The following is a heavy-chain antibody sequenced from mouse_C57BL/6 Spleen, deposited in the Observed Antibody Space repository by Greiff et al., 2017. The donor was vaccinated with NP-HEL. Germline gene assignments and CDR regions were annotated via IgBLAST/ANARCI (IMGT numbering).Heavy chain of an antibody. CDR1: GYAFSSSW. D-gene: IGHD1-1*01. Sequence: VQLQQSGPELVKPGASVKISCKASGYAFSSSWMNWVKQRPGKGLEWIGRIYPGDGDTNYNGKFKGKATLTADKSSSTAYMQLSSLTSEDSAVYFCAREGITTVVEEGYWGQGTTLTVSS. V-gene: IGHV1-82*01. CDR3: AREGITTVVEEGY. CDR2: IYPGDGDT. J-gene: IGHJ2*01.